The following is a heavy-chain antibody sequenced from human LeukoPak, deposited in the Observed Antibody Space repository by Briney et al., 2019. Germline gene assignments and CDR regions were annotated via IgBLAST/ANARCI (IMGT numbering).Heavy chain of an antibody. CDR3: ARVGGSYEPLDY. CDR1: GYSISSGYY. V-gene: IGHV4-38-2*01. CDR2: IYHSGST. J-gene: IGHJ4*02. D-gene: IGHD1-26*01. Sequence: SETLSLTCAVSGYSISSGYYWGWIRQPPGKGLEWIGIIYHSGSTYYNPSLQSRVTISVNTSKNQFSLKLSSVTAADTAVYYCARVGGSYEPLDYWGQGTLVTVSS.